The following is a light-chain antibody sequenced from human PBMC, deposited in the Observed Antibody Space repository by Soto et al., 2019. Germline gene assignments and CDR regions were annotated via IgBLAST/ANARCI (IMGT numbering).Light chain of an antibody. CDR3: QSYDKSLSGSV. CDR2: GSS. CDR1: SSNLGARYD. Sequence: QSVLTQPPTVSGAPGQTVTISCTGSSSNLGARYDVHWYQQVPGKAPKLLIFGSSDRASGVPDRFSGSKSGTSASLAITGLEADDEDTYFCQSYDKSLSGSVFGGGTKLTVL. V-gene: IGLV1-40*01. J-gene: IGLJ3*02.